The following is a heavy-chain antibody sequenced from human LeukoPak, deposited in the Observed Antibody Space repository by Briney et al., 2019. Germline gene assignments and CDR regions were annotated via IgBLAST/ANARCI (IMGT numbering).Heavy chain of an antibody. CDR3: AKDPNGDYIGAFDI. Sequence: GRSLRLSCAASGFTFSSYGMHWVRQAPGKGLEWVAVISYDGSNKYYADSVKGRFTISRDNSKNTLYLQMNSLRAEDTAVYYCAKDPNGDYIGAFDIWGQGTMVTVSS. CDR2: ISYDGSNK. J-gene: IGHJ3*02. D-gene: IGHD4-17*01. CDR1: GFTFSSYG. V-gene: IGHV3-30*18.